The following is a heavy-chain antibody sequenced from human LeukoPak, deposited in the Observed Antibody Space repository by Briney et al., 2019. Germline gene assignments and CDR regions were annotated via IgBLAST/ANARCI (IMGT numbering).Heavy chain of an antibody. CDR1: GGSISSYY. Sequence: SETLSLTCTVSGGSISSYYWSWIRQPPGKGLEWIGYIYYSGSTNYNPSLKSRVTISVDTSKNQFSLKLSSVTAADTAVYYCARREGAHDYWGQGTLVTVSS. V-gene: IGHV4-59*08. CDR3: ARREGAHDY. CDR2: IYYSGST. D-gene: IGHD3-16*01. J-gene: IGHJ4*02.